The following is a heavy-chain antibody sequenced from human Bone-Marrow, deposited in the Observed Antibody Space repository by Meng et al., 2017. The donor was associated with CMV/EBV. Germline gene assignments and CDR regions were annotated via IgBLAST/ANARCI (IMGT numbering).Heavy chain of an antibody. Sequence: SETLSLTCSVSGASISSGDYFWTWIRQPPGKGLEWIGYIYYSGNTYYNPSLKSRLTLSVDTSKNQFSLNLNSVTAADTAVYYCARGRIYYDNYGPPHRVIDPWGQGTLVTVSS. CDR2: IYYSGNT. J-gene: IGHJ5*02. CDR1: GASISSGDYF. D-gene: IGHD3-22*01. V-gene: IGHV4-30-4*08. CDR3: ARGRIYYDNYGPPHRVIDP.